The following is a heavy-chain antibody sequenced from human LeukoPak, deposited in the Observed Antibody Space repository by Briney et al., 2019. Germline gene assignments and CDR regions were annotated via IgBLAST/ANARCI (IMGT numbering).Heavy chain of an antibody. J-gene: IGHJ4*02. CDR3: ARANRYSSGWFDY. V-gene: IGHV4-39*07. CDR2: IFHSGST. Sequence: SETLSLTCTVSGGSISSSTYYWGWIRQPPGKGLEWIGSIFHSGSTYYNPSLKSRVTISVDTSKNQFSLKLSSVTAADTAVYYCARANRYSSGWFDYWGQGTLVTVSS. D-gene: IGHD6-19*01. CDR1: GGSISSSTYY.